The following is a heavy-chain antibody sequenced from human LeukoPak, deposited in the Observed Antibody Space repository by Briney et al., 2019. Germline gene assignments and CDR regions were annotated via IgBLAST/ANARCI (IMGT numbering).Heavy chain of an antibody. CDR2: IYYSGST. D-gene: IGHD3-3*01. CDR1: GGSISSDSYY. CDR3: ARTRPITIFGVVPKYYFDY. Sequence: SQTLSLTFTFSGGSISSDSYYWSWIRRPAGKGLEWIGYIYYSGSTNYNPSLKSRVTISVDTSKNQFSLKLSSVTAADTDVYFCARTRPITIFGVVPKYYFDYWGQATLVTVPS. V-gene: IGHV4-61*10. J-gene: IGHJ4*02.